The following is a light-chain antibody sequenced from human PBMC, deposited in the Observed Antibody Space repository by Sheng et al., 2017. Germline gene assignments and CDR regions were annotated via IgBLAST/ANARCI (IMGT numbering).Light chain of an antibody. CDR3: CSYAGTYPYV. CDR2: DVS. V-gene: IGLV2-11*01. J-gene: IGLJ1*01. CDR1: SGDVGYYNY. Sequence: QSALTQPRSVSGSPGQSVTISCTGTSGDVGYYNYVSWYQHHPGKAPKLMIYDVSKRPSGVPDRFSGSKSGNTASLTISGLQAEDEADYYCCSYAGTYPYVFGTGTKVTVL.